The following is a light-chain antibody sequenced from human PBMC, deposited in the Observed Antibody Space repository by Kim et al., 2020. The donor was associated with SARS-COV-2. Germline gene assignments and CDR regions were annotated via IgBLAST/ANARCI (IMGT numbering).Light chain of an antibody. CDR1: QAISSH. CDR3: LQVYSYPYT. CDR2: AVS. J-gene: IGKJ2*01. V-gene: IGKV1-9*01. Sequence: SAPEGARVTLTCRASQAISSHLAWYQQKPGKAPKLLIYAVSTLQTGVSPRFTGDRSGQDFTLTINSLQPEDSATYYCLQVYSYPYTFGPGTKLEI.